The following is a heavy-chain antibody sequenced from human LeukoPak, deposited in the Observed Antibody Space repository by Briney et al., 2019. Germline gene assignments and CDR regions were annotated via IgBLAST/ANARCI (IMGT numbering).Heavy chain of an antibody. V-gene: IGHV1-18*01. CDR1: GYTFTNYG. J-gene: IGHJ5*01. CDR2: INAHNGDT. CDR3: ARSPTVTTRCDL. D-gene: IGHD4-17*01. Sequence: ASVKVSCKTSGYTFTNYGISWVRPAPGQGLEWMGWINAHNGDTNYAQNLQGRVTMTTDTSTSTAYMELRSLRSDDTALYYCARSPTVTTRCDLWGQGTLVTVSS.